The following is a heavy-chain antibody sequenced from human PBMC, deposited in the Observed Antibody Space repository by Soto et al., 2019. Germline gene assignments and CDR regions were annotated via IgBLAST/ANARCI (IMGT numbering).Heavy chain of an antibody. V-gene: IGHV3-23*01. D-gene: IGHD6-13*01. J-gene: IGHJ4*02. CDR2: IGGGSGST. CDR1: GFTFTNYA. Sequence: EVHLLESGGGFVQPGGFLRLSCAASGFTFTNYALSWVRQAPGKGLEWVSTIGGGSGSTSYADSVKGRFSISRENSKNTLYLQMSSLRAEDTALYYCATRMYSTSWYYFVSWGQGTLVTVSS. CDR3: ATRMYSTSWYYFVS.